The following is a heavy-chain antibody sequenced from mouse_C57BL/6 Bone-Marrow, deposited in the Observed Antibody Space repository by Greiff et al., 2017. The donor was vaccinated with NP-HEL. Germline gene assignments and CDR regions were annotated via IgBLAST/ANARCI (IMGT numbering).Heavy chain of an antibody. V-gene: IGHV1-54*01. CDR2: INPGSGGT. CDR1: GYAFTNYL. D-gene: IGHD1-1*01. J-gene: IGHJ2*01. CDR3: ARRWGLLRSYFDY. Sequence: VKLMESGAELVRPGTSVKVSCKASGYAFTNYLIEWVKQRPGQGLEWIGVINPGSGGTNYNEKFKGKATLTADKSSSTAYMQLSSLTSEDSAVYFCARRWGLLRSYFDYWGQGTTLTVSS.